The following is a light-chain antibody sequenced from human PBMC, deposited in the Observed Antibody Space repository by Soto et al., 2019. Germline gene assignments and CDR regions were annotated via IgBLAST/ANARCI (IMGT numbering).Light chain of an antibody. CDR1: QSVGGTY. Sequence: EIVLTQSPGTLSLSPGERATLSCRASQSVGGTYLAWYQQKPGQAPRLLIYGASSGATGIPDRFSGSGSGTDFTLTIRRLEPEDFALYYCQQYGSSPGTFGQGTKVEIK. CDR2: GAS. J-gene: IGKJ1*01. V-gene: IGKV3-20*01. CDR3: QQYGSSPGT.